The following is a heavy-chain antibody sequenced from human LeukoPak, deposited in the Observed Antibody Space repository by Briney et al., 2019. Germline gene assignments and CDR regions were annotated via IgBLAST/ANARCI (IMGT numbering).Heavy chain of an antibody. CDR1: GFTFSSYW. CDR3: ARDRSGGYSSGWYGGSFDY. V-gene: IGHV3-7*04. Sequence: PGGSLRLSCAASGFTFSSYWMSWVRQAPGKGLEWVANLKQDGSEKYYVDSVKGRFTISRDNAKNSLYLQMNSLRAEDTAEYYCARDRSGGYSSGWYGGSFDYWGQGTLVTVSS. D-gene: IGHD6-19*01. CDR2: LKQDGSEK. J-gene: IGHJ4*02.